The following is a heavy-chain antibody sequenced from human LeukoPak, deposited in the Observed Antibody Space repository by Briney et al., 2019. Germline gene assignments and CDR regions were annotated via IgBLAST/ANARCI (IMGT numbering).Heavy chain of an antibody. D-gene: IGHD2-8*02. CDR1: GFTVSSNY. Sequence: GGSLRLSCAASGFTVSSNYMSWVRQAPGKGLEWVSVIYSGGDSTYYADSVKGRFTLSRDNSKNTLYLQMNGLRAEDTAVYYCARTLVPWTFDYWGQGTLVTVSS. CDR3: ARTLVPWTFDY. J-gene: IGHJ4*02. V-gene: IGHV3-53*01. CDR2: IYSGGDST.